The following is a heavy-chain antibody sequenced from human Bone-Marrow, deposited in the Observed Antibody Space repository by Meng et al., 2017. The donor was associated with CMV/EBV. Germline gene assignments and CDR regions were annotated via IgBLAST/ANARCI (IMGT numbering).Heavy chain of an antibody. Sequence: ASVKVSCKTSGYTLTGYYMQWVRQAPGQGLEWMGWINPNSGGTNYAQQFQGRVTMTRDTSISTAYMELSRLRYDDTAVYYCVRTTPQYDDSLTGYKGYYGVDVWDQGTTVAFSS. CDR1: GYTLTGYY. V-gene: IGHV1-2*02. D-gene: IGHD3-9*01. J-gene: IGHJ6*02. CDR2: INPNSGGT. CDR3: VRTTPQYDDSLTGYKGYYGVDV.